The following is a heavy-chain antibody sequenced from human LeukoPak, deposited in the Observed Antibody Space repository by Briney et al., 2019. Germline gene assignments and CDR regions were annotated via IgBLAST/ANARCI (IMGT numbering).Heavy chain of an antibody. V-gene: IGHV3-23*01. CDR2: IGTIPGLT. CDR3: AKAADTNYFRYGDY. Sequence: GGSLRLSCAASGFTFSNYAMRWVRQAPGKGLEWVSDIGTIPGLTYYTEPVKGRFTISRDKSKNTVYLQMNNLRADDTALYFCAKAADTNYFRYGDYWGQGTLVTVSS. D-gene: IGHD1-7*01. CDR1: GFTFSNYA. J-gene: IGHJ4*02.